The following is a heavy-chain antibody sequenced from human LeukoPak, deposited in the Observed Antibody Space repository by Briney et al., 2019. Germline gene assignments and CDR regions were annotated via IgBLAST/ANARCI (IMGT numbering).Heavy chain of an antibody. J-gene: IGHJ6*02. CDR3: ARGDYDLSRSYHYGMDV. V-gene: IGHV3-30-3*01. CDR2: MSSDGNKK. D-gene: IGHD3-10*01. Sequence: GRSLRLSCAAPGFTFNSYTMHWVRQAPGKGLEWVAVMSSDGNKKFYAEYVKGRFTISRDNSENTLYLEMNSLRGEDTAVYYCARGDYDLSRSYHYGMDVWGQGTTVTVSS. CDR1: GFTFNSYT.